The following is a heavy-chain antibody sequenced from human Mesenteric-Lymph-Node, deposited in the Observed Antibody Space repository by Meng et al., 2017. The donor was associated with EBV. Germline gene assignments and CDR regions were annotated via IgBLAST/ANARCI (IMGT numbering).Heavy chain of an antibody. J-gene: IGHJ4*02. D-gene: IGHD3-10*01. Sequence: QLQLYHVGAGLLKPSETLSLTVACSGGSFSGYYWSWHRQPPGKGLEWIGEIGEINHREITIYSPSLKSRVTMSVDTSNNQFSLKLSSVTAADTAVYYCASRSGHSDYWGQGTLVTVSS. CDR2: IGEINHREIT. CDR3: ASRSGHSDY. CDR1: GGSFSGYY. V-gene: IGHV4-34*01.